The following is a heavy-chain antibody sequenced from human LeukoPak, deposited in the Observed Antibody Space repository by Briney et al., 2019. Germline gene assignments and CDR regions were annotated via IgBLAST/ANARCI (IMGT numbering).Heavy chain of an antibody. CDR3: ARGRRSSGWYGNY. D-gene: IGHD6-19*01. CDR1: GYTFTSYD. V-gene: IGHV1-8*01. CDR2: MNPNSGNT. J-gene: IGHJ4*02. Sequence: ASVKVSCKASGYTFTSYDINWVRRAPGQGLEWMGWMNPNSGNTGYAQKFQGRVTMTRNTSISTAYMELSSLRSEDTAVYYCARGRRSSGWYGNYWGQGTLVTVSS.